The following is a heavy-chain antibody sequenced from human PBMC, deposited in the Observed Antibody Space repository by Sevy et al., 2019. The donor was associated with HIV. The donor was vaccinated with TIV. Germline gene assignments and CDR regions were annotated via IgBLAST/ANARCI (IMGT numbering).Heavy chain of an antibody. D-gene: IGHD3-22*01. Sequence: GESLKISCVASGFPFNYYAMNWVRQAPGKGLEWILYINSDSDTMYYRDSVKGRFTISRDNAKNSLYLQLNSLRDEDTAVYYCARERGTYYETSGYRYLVEAGFDYWGQGTLVTVSS. CDR1: GFPFNYYA. J-gene: IGHJ4*02. V-gene: IGHV3-48*02. CDR2: INSDSDTM. CDR3: ARERGTYYETSGYRYLVEAGFDY.